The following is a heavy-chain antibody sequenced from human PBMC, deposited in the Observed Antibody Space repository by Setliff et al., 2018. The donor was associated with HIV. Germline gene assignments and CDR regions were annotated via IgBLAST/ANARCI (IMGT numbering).Heavy chain of an antibody. D-gene: IGHD3-16*01. Sequence: PSETLSLTCTVSGDSFKISRYYWGWIRQPPGKGLEWLGNIHYGGYFWYSPSLKSRVTISVDTSKNQFSLKLSSVTAADTAVYYCARPALGIGGGSRFDNWGQGIRVTVSS. CDR3: ARPALGIGGGSRFDN. V-gene: IGHV4-39*01. J-gene: IGHJ4*02. CDR2: IHYGGYF. CDR1: GDSFKISRYY.